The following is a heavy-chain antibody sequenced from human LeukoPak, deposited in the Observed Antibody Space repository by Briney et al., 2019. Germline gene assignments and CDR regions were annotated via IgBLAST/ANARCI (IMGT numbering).Heavy chain of an antibody. Sequence: GGSLRLSCSASGFTFSRYAMHWVRQAPGKGLEYVSGINDNGGRTHYGDSVKGRFSISRDNSKNTLHLQMSTLRAEDTALYYCAKVGDYDYVWGSYRYPQYYFDYWGQGTLVTVSS. CDR3: AKVGDYDYVWGSYRYPQYYFDY. CDR1: GFTFSRYA. CDR2: INDNGGRT. D-gene: IGHD3-16*02. V-gene: IGHV3-64D*09. J-gene: IGHJ4*02.